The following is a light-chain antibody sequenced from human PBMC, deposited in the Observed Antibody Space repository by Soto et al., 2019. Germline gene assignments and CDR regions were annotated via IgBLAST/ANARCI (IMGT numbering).Light chain of an antibody. Sequence: QSALTQPPSASGSPGQSVTISCTGTSSDIGGYNYVSWYQQHPGKAPKLIIHDVSKRPSGVPDRFSGSKSGNTASLTVSGLHAEDEADYYCSSYAGSNIVLFGGGTKLTVL. CDR1: SSDIGGYNY. J-gene: IGLJ2*01. CDR2: DVS. V-gene: IGLV2-8*01. CDR3: SSYAGSNIVL.